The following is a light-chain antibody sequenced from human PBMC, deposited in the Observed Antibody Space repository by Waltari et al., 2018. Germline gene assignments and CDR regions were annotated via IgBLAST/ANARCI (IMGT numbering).Light chain of an antibody. V-gene: IGKV3-20*01. CDR1: QRLTKNY. CDR3: QQYGSSVMYT. Sequence: EIVLTQSPGTLSLSPGERGTLSCRASQRLTKNYLAWYQQKPGQAPRLLIYGASSRAPGIPDRFSGSGSGTDFTLTISRLEPEDFAMYYCQQYGSSVMYTFGQGTKLEIK. J-gene: IGKJ2*01. CDR2: GAS.